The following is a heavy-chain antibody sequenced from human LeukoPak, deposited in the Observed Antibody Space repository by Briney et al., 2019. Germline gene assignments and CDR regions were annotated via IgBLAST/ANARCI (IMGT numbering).Heavy chain of an antibody. D-gene: IGHD6-13*01. V-gene: IGHV3-9*01. CDR2: ISWDSAAI. CDR1: GFRFDDYA. J-gene: IGHJ3*02. Sequence: GGSLRLSCAASGFRFDDYAMHRVRQAPGKGLEWVSGISWDSAAIGYADSVRGRFTLSRDNAKNSLFLQMSSLRVEDTALYYCTKRARMGIAAAGDGFHIWGQGTMVTVSS. CDR3: TKRARMGIAAAGDGFHI.